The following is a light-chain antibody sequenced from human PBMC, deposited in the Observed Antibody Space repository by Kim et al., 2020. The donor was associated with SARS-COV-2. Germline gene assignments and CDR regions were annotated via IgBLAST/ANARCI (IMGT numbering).Light chain of an antibody. V-gene: IGKV1-8*01. CDR3: QQYYSYLFT. CDR2: AAS. Sequence: AIRITQSPSSLSASTGDRVTITCRASQGISSYLAWYQQKPGKAPKLLIYAASTLQSGVPSRFSGSGSGTDFTLTISCLQSEDFATYYCQQYYSYLFTFGEGTKVDIK. CDR1: QGISSY. J-gene: IGKJ4*01.